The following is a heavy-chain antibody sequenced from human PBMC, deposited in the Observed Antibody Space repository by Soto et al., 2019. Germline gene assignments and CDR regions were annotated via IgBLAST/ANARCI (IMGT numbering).Heavy chain of an antibody. CDR1: GGSFSGYY. V-gene: IGHV4-34*01. Sequence: SETLSLTCAVYGGSFSGYYWSWIRQPPGKGLEWIGEINHSGSTNYNPSLKSRVTISVDTSKNQFSLKLSSVTAADTAVYYCARDSPYYCSSTSCPGGGYYYYMDVWGKGTTVTVSS. J-gene: IGHJ6*03. D-gene: IGHD2-2*01. CDR2: INHSGST. CDR3: ARDSPYYCSSTSCPGGGYYYYMDV.